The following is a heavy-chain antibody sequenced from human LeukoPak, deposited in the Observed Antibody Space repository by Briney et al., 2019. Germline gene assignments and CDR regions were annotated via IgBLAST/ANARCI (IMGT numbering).Heavy chain of an antibody. Sequence: GSSVKVSCKASGGTFSGYAISWVRQAPGQGLEWMGRIIPILGIANYAQKFQGRVTITADKSTSTAYMELSSLRSEDTAVYYCAQSSGGSWIDAFDIWGQGTMVTVSS. CDR3: AQSSGGSWIDAFDI. D-gene: IGHD2-15*01. CDR1: GGTFSGYA. J-gene: IGHJ3*02. V-gene: IGHV1-69*04. CDR2: IIPILGIA.